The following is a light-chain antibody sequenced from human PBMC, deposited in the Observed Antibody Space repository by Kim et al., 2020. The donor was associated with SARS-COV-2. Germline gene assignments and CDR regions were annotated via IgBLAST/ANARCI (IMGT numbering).Light chain of an antibody. J-gene: IGLJ3*02. CDR1: SLRSYY. CDR2: GKN. Sequence: SSELTQDPAVSVALGQTVRITCQGDSLRSYYASWYQQKPGQAPVLVIYGKNNRPSGIPDRFSGSSSGNTASLTITGAQAEDEADYYCNSQDNSGNHWVFGGGTQLTVL. CDR3: NSQDNSGNHWV. V-gene: IGLV3-19*01.